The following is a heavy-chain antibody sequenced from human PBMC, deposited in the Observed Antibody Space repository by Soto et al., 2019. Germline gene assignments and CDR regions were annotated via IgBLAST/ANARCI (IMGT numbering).Heavy chain of an antibody. J-gene: IGHJ5*02. V-gene: IGHV4-61*01. D-gene: IGHD7-27*01. CDR3: ARAKLGNWFDP. Sequence: SETLSLTCTVSGGSVSSGSYYWSWIRQPPGKGLEWIGYIYYSGSTNYNPSLKSRVTISVDTSKNQFSLKLSSVTAADTAVYYCARAKLGNWFDPWGQGTLVTVSS. CDR2: IYYSGST. CDR1: GGSVSSGSYY.